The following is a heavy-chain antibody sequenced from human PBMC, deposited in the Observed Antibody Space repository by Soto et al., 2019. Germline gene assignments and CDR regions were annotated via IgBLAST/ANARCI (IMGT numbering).Heavy chain of an antibody. D-gene: IGHD1-1*01. V-gene: IGHV3-33*06. J-gene: IGHJ4*02. CDR3: GKDIRSGSIDY. CDR1: GYSITKNG. Sequence: QVRLVQSGGGVVQPGRSLTLSCAASGYSITKNGMHWVRQAPGKGLEWVALIWAHGTDQYYADSVKGRFTVSRDTSTNTVYLQMNSLRAEDTARYYCGKDIRSGSIDYWGQGTLVTVSS. CDR2: IWAHGTDQ.